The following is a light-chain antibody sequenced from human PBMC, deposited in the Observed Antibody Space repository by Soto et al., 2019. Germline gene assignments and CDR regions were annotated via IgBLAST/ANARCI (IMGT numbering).Light chain of an antibody. J-gene: IGKJ2*01. CDR1: QRLSSN. CDR3: RQYKSWPYT. CDR2: DSS. Sequence: IVLTQSPVTLSVSPWERVTLSCRASQRLSSNLAWYQQRPGQAPRLLMYDSSTRATGIPARFSGSGSGTEFTLTISSLQSEDFAVYYCRQYKSWPYTFGQGIKVDIK. V-gene: IGKV3-15*01.